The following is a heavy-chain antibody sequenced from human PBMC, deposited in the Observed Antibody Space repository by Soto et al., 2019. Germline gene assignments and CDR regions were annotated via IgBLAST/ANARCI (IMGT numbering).Heavy chain of an antibody. Sequence: QLQLQESGPGLVKPSGTLSLTCSVSGGSIDRSGYYWGWIRQAPGKGLEWIGTIYFTGSPYYNPSLKSRVAISLDSSNSHFSLNLTSVTAADTAVYFCARPQSCGTRTCFSSFDHWGQGILVTVSS. D-gene: IGHD2-21*02. V-gene: IGHV4-39*02. CDR1: GGSIDRSGYY. CDR2: IYFTGSP. J-gene: IGHJ4*02. CDR3: ARPQSCGTRTCFSSFDH.